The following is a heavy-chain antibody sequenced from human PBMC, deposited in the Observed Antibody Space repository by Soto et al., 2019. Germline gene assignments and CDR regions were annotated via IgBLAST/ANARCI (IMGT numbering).Heavy chain of an antibody. Sequence: GGSLRLSCAASGFTFRSYGLHWVRQAPGKGLEWVAVISYDGNIKYYADSVKGRFTISRDNSKNTLYLQMNSLRAEDTAVYYCAKVLPPLSTNHFFGSWGQGTLVTVSS. CDR3: AKVLPPLSTNHFFGS. J-gene: IGHJ4*02. D-gene: IGHD2-2*01. V-gene: IGHV3-30*18. CDR1: GFTFRSYG. CDR2: ISYDGNIK.